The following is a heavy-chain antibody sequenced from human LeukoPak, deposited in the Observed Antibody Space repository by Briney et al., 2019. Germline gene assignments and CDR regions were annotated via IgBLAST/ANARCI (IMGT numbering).Heavy chain of an antibody. CDR1: GFTFSSYA. CDR2: ISYDGSNK. J-gene: IGHJ6*02. Sequence: PGGSLRLSCAASGFTFSSYAMHWVRQAPGKGLEWVAVISYDGSNKYYADSVKGRFTISRDNSKNTLYLQMNSLRAEDTAVYYCARDSDRGMDVWGQGTTVTVSS. CDR3: ARDSDRGMDV. D-gene: IGHD1-26*01. V-gene: IGHV3-30-3*01.